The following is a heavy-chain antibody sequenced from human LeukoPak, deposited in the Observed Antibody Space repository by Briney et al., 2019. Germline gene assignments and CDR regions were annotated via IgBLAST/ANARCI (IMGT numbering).Heavy chain of an antibody. V-gene: IGHV4-38-2*02. D-gene: IGHD3-16*01. J-gene: IGHJ6*03. CDR3: ARVGSPTWGKLSYYMDV. Sequence: PSETLSLTCTVSGYSLRNGYHWAWFRQPPGKGLEWIGSVSQSGSTYDNPSLKSRVTMSMDTSKNQFSVKMRAVTAADTAVYYCARVGSPTWGKLSYYMDVWGKGSTVTVSS. CDR1: GYSLRNGYH. CDR2: VSQSGST.